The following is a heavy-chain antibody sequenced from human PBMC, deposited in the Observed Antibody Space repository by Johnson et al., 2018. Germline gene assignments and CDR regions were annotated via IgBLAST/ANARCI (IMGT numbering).Heavy chain of an antibody. V-gene: IGHV3-73*01. CDR1: GFTFSNAW. CDR2: IRSKANSYAT. J-gene: IGHJ3*02. CDR3: AKESGGGRDAFDI. Sequence: VQLVQSGGGLVKPGGSLRVSCAASGFTFSNAWMTWVRQAPGRGLEWVGRIRSKANSYATAYAASVKGRFTISRDNSKNTLDLQMNSLRAEDTAVYYLAKESGGGRDAFDIWGQGTMVTVSS. D-gene: IGHD1-26*01.